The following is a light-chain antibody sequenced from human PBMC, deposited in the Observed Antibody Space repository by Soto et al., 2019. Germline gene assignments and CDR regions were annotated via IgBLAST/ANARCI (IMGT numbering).Light chain of an antibody. V-gene: IGLV2-14*03. CDR3: SSYTSSSTVI. Sequence: QYALTQPASVSGSPGQSITISCTGTSNNVGGYNYVTWYQQHPGKVPKLMIYDVSNRPSGVSNRFSGSKSGNTVSLTISGLQAEDEADYYCSSYTSSSTVIFGGGTKLTVL. CDR1: SNNVGGYNY. J-gene: IGLJ2*01. CDR2: DVS.